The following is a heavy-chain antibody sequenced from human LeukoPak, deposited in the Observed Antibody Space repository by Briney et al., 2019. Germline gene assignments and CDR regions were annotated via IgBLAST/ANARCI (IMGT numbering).Heavy chain of an antibody. D-gene: IGHD3-22*01. J-gene: IGHJ5*02. Sequence: ASVKVSCKASGYTFTGYYMHWVRQAPGQELEWMGRIDPNSGGTNYAQKFHGRVTMTRDTSISTAYMELSRLRSDDTAVYYCARDFYDSSGYGASDWFDPWGQGTLVTVSS. CDR1: GYTFTGYY. CDR2: IDPNSGGT. V-gene: IGHV1-2*06. CDR3: ARDFYDSSGYGASDWFDP.